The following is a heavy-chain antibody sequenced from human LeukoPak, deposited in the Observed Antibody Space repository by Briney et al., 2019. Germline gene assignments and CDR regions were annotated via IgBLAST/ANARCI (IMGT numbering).Heavy chain of an antibody. CDR1: GFTFSSYG. J-gene: IGHJ4*02. V-gene: IGHV3-30*02. Sequence: GGSLRLSXAALGFTFSSYGMHWVREAPGKGLGWVAFIQYDGSNTYYADSVKGRFTISRDNSKNTLYLQMNSLRPEDTAVYYCAKGGIGYSYGWSDYWGQGTLVTVSS. CDR3: AKGGIGYSYGWSDY. D-gene: IGHD5-18*01. CDR2: IQYDGSNT.